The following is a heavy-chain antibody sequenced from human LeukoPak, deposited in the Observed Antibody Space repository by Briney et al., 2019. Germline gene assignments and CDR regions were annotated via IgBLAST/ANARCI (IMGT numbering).Heavy chain of an antibody. CDR2: INHSGST. V-gene: IGHV4-34*01. Sequence: SETLSLTCAVYGGSFSGYYWSWIRQPPGKGLEWIGEINHSGSTNYNPSLKSRVTISVDTSKNQFSLKLSSVTAADTAVYYCARVRPRSYYGSGSYVDYWGQGTLVTVPS. CDR3: ARVRPRSYYGSGSYVDY. CDR1: GGSFSGYY. J-gene: IGHJ4*02. D-gene: IGHD3-10*01.